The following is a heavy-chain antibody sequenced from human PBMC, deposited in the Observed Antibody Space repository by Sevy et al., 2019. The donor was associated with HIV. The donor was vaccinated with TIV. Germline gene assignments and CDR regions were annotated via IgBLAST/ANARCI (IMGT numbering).Heavy chain of an antibody. V-gene: IGHV3-30*02. CDR1: GFTFSSYG. CDR3: AKRRDSSGYPYYFDY. D-gene: IGHD3-22*01. J-gene: IGHJ4*02. CDR2: IRYDGSNK. Sequence: GGSLRLSCVASGFTFSSYGMHWVRQAPGKGLEWVAFIRYDGSNKYYADSVKGRFTISRDNSKNTLYLQMNSLRAEDTAVYYCAKRRDSSGYPYYFDYWGQGTLVTVSS.